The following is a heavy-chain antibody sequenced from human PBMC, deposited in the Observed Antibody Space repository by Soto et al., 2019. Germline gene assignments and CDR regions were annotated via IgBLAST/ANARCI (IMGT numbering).Heavy chain of an antibody. J-gene: IGHJ4*02. CDR1: GFTFSNYW. Sequence: GGSLRLSCAASGFTFSNYWMSWVRQVPGKGLEWVANINQDGSEKYNVDSIMGRFTISRGNAKNSLYPQMNSLRAEDTAVYYCARSPFDFWSGFADYWGQGTLVTVSS. V-gene: IGHV3-7*01. CDR3: ARSPFDFWSGFADY. CDR2: INQDGSEK. D-gene: IGHD3-3*01.